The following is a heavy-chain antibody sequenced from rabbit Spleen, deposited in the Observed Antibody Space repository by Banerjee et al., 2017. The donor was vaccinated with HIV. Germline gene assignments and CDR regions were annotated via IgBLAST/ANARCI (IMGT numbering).Heavy chain of an antibody. CDR2: INTATGKA. Sequence: QSLEESGGGLVQPEGSLALTCKASGFSFSSSDYICWVRQAPGKGLEWIACINTATGKAVYASWAKGRFTISKTSSTTVTLQMTSLTAADTATYFCARDLVAVIGWNFNLWGPGTLVTVS. D-gene: IGHD1-1*01. CDR3: ARDLVAVIGWNFNL. V-gene: IGHV1S40*01. J-gene: IGHJ4*01. CDR1: GFSFSSSDY.